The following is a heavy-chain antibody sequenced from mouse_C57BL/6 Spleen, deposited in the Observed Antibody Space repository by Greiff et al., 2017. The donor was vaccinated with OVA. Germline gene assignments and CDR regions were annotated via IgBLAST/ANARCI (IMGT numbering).Heavy chain of an antibody. J-gene: IGHJ1*03. Sequence: EVKVVESGGGLVKPGGSLKLSCAASGFTFSSYAMSWVRQTPEKRLEWVATISDGGSYTYYPDNVKGRFTISRDNAKNNLYLQMSHLKSEDTAMYYCARDLPYYDYDAHWYFDVWGTGTTVTVSS. V-gene: IGHV5-4*01. D-gene: IGHD2-4*01. CDR3: ARDLPYYDYDAHWYFDV. CDR2: ISDGGSYT. CDR1: GFTFSSYA.